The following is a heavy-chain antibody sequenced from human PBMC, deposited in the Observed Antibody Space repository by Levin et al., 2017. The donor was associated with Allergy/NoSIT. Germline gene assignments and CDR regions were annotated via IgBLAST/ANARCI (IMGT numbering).Heavy chain of an antibody. CDR3: ARDLSWIAAAFDY. V-gene: IGHV3-11*01. CDR2: ISSSGSTI. CDR1: GFTFSDYY. J-gene: IGHJ4*02. Sequence: LSLTCAASGFTFSDYYMSWLRQAPGKGLEWVSYISSSGSTIYYADSVKGRFTISRDNAKNSLYLQMNSLRAEDTAVYYCARDLSWIAAAFDYWGQGTLVTVSS. D-gene: IGHD6-6*01.